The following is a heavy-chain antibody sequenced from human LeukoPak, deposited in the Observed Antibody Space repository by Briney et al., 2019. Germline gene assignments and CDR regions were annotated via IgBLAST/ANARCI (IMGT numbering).Heavy chain of an antibody. Sequence: SETLSLTCTVSGGSISSGGYYWSWIRQHPGKGLEWIGYIYYSGSTYYNPSLKSRVTISVDTSKNQFSLKLSSVTAADTAVYYCARVSYCSSTSCSATVDYWGQGTLVTVSS. D-gene: IGHD2-2*01. V-gene: IGHV4-31*03. CDR1: GGSISSGGYY. CDR3: ARVSYCSSTSCSATVDY. CDR2: IYYSGST. J-gene: IGHJ4*02.